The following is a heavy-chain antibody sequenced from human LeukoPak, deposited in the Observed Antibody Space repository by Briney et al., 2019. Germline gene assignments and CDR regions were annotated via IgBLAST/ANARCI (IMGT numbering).Heavy chain of an antibody. CDR2: IYYSGST. J-gene: IGHJ4*02. CDR3: ARPRGITFGGGYFDY. D-gene: IGHD3-16*01. V-gene: IGHV4-39*01. Sequence: PSETLSLTCAVSGGSISSNSYYWGWIRQPPGKGLEWIGSIYYSGSTYYNPSLKSRVTISVDTSKNQFSLKLSSVTAADTAVYYCARPRGITFGGGYFDYWGQGTLVTVSS. CDR1: GGSISSNSYY.